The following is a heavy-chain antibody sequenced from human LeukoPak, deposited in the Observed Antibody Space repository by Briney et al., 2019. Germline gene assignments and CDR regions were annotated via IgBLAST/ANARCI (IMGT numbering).Heavy chain of an antibody. CDR3: ASSSGYDWDAFDI. Sequence: ASVKVSCKASGYTFTSYAMHWVRQAPGQRLERVGWINAGNGNTKYSQKFQGRVTITRDTSASTAYMELSSLRSEDTAVYYCASSSGYDWDAFDIWGQGTMVTVSS. CDR1: GYTFTSYA. V-gene: IGHV1-3*01. D-gene: IGHD5-12*01. CDR2: INAGNGNT. J-gene: IGHJ3*02.